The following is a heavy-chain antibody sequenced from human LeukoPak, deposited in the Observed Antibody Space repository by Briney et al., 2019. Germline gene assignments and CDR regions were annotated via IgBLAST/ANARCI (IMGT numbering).Heavy chain of an antibody. D-gene: IGHD3-3*01. J-gene: IGHJ4*02. CDR3: ARDKRGYYDFWSGPLYYFDY. V-gene: IGHV7-4-1*02. CDR2: INTNTGNP. Sequence: GASVKVSCKASGYTFTSYAMNWVRQAPGQGLEWMGWINTNTGNPTYAQGFTGRVVFSLDTSVSTAYLQISSLKAEDTAVYYCARDKRGYYDFWSGPLYYFDYWGQGTLVTVSS. CDR1: GYTFTSYA.